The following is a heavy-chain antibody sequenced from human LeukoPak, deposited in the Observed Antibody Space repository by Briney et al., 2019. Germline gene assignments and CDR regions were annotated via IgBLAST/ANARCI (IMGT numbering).Heavy chain of an antibody. J-gene: IGHJ5*02. V-gene: IGHV4-59*01. CDR1: GGSISSYY. Sequence: PSETLSLTCTVSGGSISSYYWSWIRQPPGKGLEWIGYIYYSGSTNYNPSLKSRVTISVDTSKNQFSLKLSSVTAADTAVYYCARGYWDYCSGGSCYQFFDPWGQGTLVTVSS. CDR3: ARGYWDYCSGGSCYQFFDP. D-gene: IGHD2-15*01. CDR2: IYYSGST.